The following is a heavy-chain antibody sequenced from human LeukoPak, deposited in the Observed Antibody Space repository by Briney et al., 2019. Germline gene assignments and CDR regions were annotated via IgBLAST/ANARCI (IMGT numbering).Heavy chain of an antibody. Sequence: GTSLILSCAASGFSFSDHGMHWVRQAPGKGLEWVAVIWYDGSKKYFADSVKGRFTISRDDSKNTLYLQMNSLRAEDTAVYYCARDYCSTTSCLDYWGQGTLVTVSS. CDR3: ARDYCSTTSCLDY. CDR1: GFSFSDHG. CDR2: IWYDGSKK. J-gene: IGHJ4*02. D-gene: IGHD2-2*01. V-gene: IGHV3-33*01.